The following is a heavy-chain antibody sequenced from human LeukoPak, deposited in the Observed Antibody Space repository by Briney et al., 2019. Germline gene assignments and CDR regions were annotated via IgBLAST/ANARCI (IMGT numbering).Heavy chain of an antibody. Sequence: ASVTVSCTASGYTFTSYGISWVRQAPGQGLEWMGWISAYNGNTNYAQKLQGRVTMTTDTSTSTAYMELRSLRSDDTAVYYCARVELGEGAGYWGQGTLVTVSS. CDR2: ISAYNGNT. J-gene: IGHJ4*02. CDR1: GYTFTSYG. V-gene: IGHV1-18*01. D-gene: IGHD3-10*01. CDR3: ARVELGEGAGY.